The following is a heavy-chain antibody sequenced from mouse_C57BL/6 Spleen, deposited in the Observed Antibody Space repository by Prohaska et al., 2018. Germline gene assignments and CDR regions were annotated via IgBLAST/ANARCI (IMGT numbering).Heavy chain of an antibody. Sequence: ELKLEESGGGLVQPGGSMKLSCVASGFTFSNYWMNWVRQSPEKGLEWVAQIRLKSDNYATHYAESVKGRFTISRDDSKSSVYLQMNNLRAEDTGIYYCTSPSYTWFAYWGQGTLVTVSA. J-gene: IGHJ3*01. CDR1: GFTFSNYW. CDR3: TSPSYTWFAY. CDR2: IRLKSDNYAT. D-gene: IGHD2-10*01. V-gene: IGHV6-3*01.